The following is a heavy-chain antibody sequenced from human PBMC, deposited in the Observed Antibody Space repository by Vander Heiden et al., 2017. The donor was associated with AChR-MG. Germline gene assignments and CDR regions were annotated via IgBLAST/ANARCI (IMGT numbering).Heavy chain of an antibody. CDR1: GYTFTSYG. V-gene: IGHV1-18*01. CDR2: ISAYNGNT. J-gene: IGHJ4*02. Sequence: QVQLVQSGAEVKKPGASVKVSCKASGYTFTSYGISWVRQAPGQGLEWMGWISAYNGNTNYAQKLQGRVTMTTDTSTSTAYMELRSLRSDDTAVYYCARGLQPDNYDSSGYKAIGYWGQGTLVTVSS. D-gene: IGHD3-22*01. CDR3: ARGLQPDNYDSSGYKAIGY.